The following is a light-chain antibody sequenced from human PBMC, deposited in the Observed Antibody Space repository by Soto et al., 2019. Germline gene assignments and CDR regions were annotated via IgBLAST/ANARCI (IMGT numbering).Light chain of an antibody. CDR2: AAS. CDR1: QGISSY. V-gene: IGKV1-9*01. CDR3: QQLNSYPLMYT. J-gene: IGKJ2*01. Sequence: DIQLTQSPSFLSSSVGDRVTITCRASQGISSYLAWYQQKPGKAPKLLIDAASTLQSGVPSRFSGSGSGTEFTLTISSLQPEDFATYYCQQLNSYPLMYTFGQGTTLEIK.